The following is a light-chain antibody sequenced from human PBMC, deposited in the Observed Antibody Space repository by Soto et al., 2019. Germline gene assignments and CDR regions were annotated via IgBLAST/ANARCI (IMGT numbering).Light chain of an antibody. J-gene: IGKJ4*01. CDR3: QQRVNWLT. CDR1: QSVGTY. CDR2: DAS. V-gene: IGKV3-11*01. Sequence: EIVLTQSPAILSLSPGERATLSCRASQSVGTYLDWYQQKLGQAPRLLIYDASNRATGIPARFSGSGSGTDFTLTISSLEPKDFAVYYCQQRVNWLTFGGGTKVEL.